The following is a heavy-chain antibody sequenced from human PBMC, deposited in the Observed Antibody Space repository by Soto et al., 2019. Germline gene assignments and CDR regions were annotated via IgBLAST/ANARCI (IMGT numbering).Heavy chain of an antibody. CDR1: GFTFNPYN. V-gene: IGHV3-21*01. D-gene: IGHD1-1*01. CDR2: ISTSTSYI. CDR3: ASVLDSATSKNWFDS. Sequence: PGGSLRLSCEGSGFTFNPYNMNWVRQAPGKGLEWVASISTSTSYIYYAASVEGPFTVTSANDKYSHYLQMQDIREEDTAADYCASVLDSATSKNWFDSWGQGTQVTVSS. J-gene: IGHJ5*01.